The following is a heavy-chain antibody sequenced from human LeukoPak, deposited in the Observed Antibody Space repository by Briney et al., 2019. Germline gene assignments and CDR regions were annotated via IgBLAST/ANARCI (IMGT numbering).Heavy chain of an antibody. D-gene: IGHD6-19*01. J-gene: IGHJ4*02. V-gene: IGHV4-38-2*01. Sequence: SETLSLTCAVSGYSISSGYYWGWIRQPPGKGLEWIGSLYHTGNTYYNPSLKSRLTISVDTPKNQFSLKLSSVTAADTAVYYCARLLAVAGNWHFDYWGQGTLVTVSS. CDR3: ARLLAVAGNWHFDY. CDR1: GYSISSGYY. CDR2: LYHTGNT.